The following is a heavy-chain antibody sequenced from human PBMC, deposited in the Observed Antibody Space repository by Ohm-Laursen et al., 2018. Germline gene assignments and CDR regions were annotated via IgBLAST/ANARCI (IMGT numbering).Heavy chain of an antibody. Sequence: SLRLSCAASGFTFSSYAMSWVRQAPGKGLEWVSAISGSGGSTYYADSAKGRFTISRDNSKNTLYLQMNSLRAEDTAVYYCARDHSGGYSYGSLDYWGQGTLVTVSS. CDR2: ISGSGGST. J-gene: IGHJ4*02. V-gene: IGHV3-23*01. CDR3: ARDHSGGYSYGSLDY. CDR1: GFTFSSYA. D-gene: IGHD5-18*01.